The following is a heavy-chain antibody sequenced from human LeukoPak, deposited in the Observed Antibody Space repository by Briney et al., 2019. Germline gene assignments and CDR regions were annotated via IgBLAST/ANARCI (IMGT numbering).Heavy chain of an antibody. CDR2: ISAYNGNT. V-gene: IGHV1-18*01. D-gene: IGHD3-3*01. J-gene: IGHJ3*02. CDR1: GYTFTSYG. CDR3: ARDYYDFWSGYSVYDAFDI. Sequence: GASVKVSCKAPGYTFTSYGISWVRQAPGQGLEWMGWISAYNGNTNYAQKLQGRVAMTTDTSTSTAYMELRSLRSDDTAVYYCARDYYDFWSGYSVYDAFDIWGQGTMVTVSS.